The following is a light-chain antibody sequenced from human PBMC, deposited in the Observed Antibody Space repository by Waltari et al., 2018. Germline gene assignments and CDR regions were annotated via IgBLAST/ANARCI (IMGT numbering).Light chain of an antibody. CDR2: ATS. J-gene: IGKJ4*01. V-gene: IGKV1-39*01. CDR1: QTIGHY. Sequence: DIQMTQSPSSLSAFVGDGVTITCRASQTIGHYLNWFQQRPGKAPKLLIYATSDLQSGVPSRFSGSGSGTDFTLTISCLQPEDSATYYCQQTFSAFRTFGGGTKVEIK. CDR3: QQTFSAFRT.